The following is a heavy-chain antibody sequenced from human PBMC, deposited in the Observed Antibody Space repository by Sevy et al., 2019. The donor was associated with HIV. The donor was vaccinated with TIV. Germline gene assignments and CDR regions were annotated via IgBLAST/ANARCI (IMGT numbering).Heavy chain of an antibody. D-gene: IGHD6-19*01. J-gene: IGHJ4*02. Sequence: GESLKISCKASGYSFTSSWIGWVRQMPGKGPEGMGIIYTTDSDPRYSPPFAGQITISVDESITTAYLKWSSLKASDTANYYWARRGAGDGWYHFDYWGQGTLVTVSS. V-gene: IGHV5-51*01. CDR1: GYSFTSSW. CDR3: ARRGAGDGWYHFDY. CDR2: IYTTDSDP.